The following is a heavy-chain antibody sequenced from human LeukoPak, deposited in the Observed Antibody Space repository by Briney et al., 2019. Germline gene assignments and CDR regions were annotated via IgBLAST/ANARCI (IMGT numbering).Heavy chain of an antibody. CDR1: GFTFTTYW. CDR2: IKQDGSEK. D-gene: IGHD1-26*01. J-gene: IGHJ4*02. V-gene: IGHV3-7*01. Sequence: PGESLRLSCAASGFTFTTYWMTWVRQAPGKGLEWVANIKQDGSEKYYVDSVKGRFTISRDNAKNSLYLQMNSLRAEDTAVYYCARRRDLYSGSYYPFDYWGQGTLVTVSS. CDR3: ARRRDLYSGSYYPFDY.